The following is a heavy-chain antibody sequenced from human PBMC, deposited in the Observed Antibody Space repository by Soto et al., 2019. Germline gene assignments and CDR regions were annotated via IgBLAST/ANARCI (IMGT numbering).Heavy chain of an antibody. Sequence: GGSLRLSCAASGFTFSSYGMNWVRHAPWKGLEWVSSISSSSSYIYYADSVKGRFTISRDNAKNSLYLKMNSLRAEDTAVYYCARKYCSGGSCYKLKRRGFIIHVCGQAT. J-gene: IGHJ6*02. CDR3: ARKYCSGGSCYKLKRRGFIIHV. D-gene: IGHD2-15*01. V-gene: IGHV3-21*01. CDR1: GFTFSSYG. CDR2: ISSSSSYI.